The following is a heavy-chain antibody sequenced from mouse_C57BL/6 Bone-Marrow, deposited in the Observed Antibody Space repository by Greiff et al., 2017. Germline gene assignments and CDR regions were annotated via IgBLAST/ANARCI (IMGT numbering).Heavy chain of an antibody. V-gene: IGHV5-4*03. Sequence: EVKLMESGGGLVKPGGSLKLSCAASGFTFSSYAMSWVRQTPEKRLEWVATISDGGSYTYYPDNVKGRFTISRDNAKNNLYLQMSHLKSEDTAMYYCARRGFDYDPYYFDYWGQGTTLTVSS. J-gene: IGHJ2*01. CDR3: ARRGFDYDPYYFDY. D-gene: IGHD2-4*01. CDR2: ISDGGSYT. CDR1: GFTFSSYA.